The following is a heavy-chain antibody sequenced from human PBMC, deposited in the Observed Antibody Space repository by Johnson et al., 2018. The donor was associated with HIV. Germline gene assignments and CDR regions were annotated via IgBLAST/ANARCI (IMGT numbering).Heavy chain of an antibody. CDR2: ITSSGSSV. Sequence: VQLVESGGGFVKAGGSLRLSCEVSGFIFSKYNMAWIRQAPGKGLECLSYITSSGSSVYYADSVKGRFTISRDNAKKSLHLQMNSLRAEDTAVYYCARESRYSYGFGDDAFDVWGQGTTVSVSS. CDR3: ARESRYSYGFGDDAFDV. J-gene: IGHJ3*01. V-gene: IGHV3-11*01. D-gene: IGHD5-18*01. CDR1: GFIFSKYN.